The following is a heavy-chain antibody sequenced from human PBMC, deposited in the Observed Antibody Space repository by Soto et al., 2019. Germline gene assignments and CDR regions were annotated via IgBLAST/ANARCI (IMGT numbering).Heavy chain of an antibody. J-gene: IGHJ5*02. Sequence: ASVKVSCKASEYSFSGHYLHWVRQAPGQGLEWMGWIDPKSGDTNYAQKFRDRVTMTSDTSISTAYLDLSSLRPDDTAVYYCARDYGKSGYDCFDPWGQGTLVTVSS. CDR1: EYSFSGHY. V-gene: IGHV1-2*02. D-gene: IGHD3-3*01. CDR3: ARDYGKSGYDCFDP. CDR2: IDPKSGDT.